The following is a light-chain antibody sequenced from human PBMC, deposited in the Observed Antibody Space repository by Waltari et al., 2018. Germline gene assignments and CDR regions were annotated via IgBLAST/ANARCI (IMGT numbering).Light chain of an antibody. CDR3: LQYNGEPRT. CDR2: KAS. CDR1: QNINTW. J-gene: IGKJ1*01. V-gene: IGKV1-5*03. Sequence: DIQMTQSPSTLSASVGDRVTITCRASQNINTWLAWHQQKPGKAPKLLIYKASSLESGVPSRFSGSGSWSEFSLTISSLQPDDFATDYCLQYNGEPRTFGQGTKVEVK.